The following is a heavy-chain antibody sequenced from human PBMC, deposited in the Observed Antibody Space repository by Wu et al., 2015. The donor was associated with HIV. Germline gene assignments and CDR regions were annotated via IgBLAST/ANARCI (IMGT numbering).Heavy chain of an antibody. CDR3: ARLQSLHGLYSNADY. D-gene: IGHD5-24*01. CDR2: INPNRGGT. J-gene: IGHJ4*02. V-gene: IGHV1-2*02. CDR1: GYTFIDYY. Sequence: VQLVQSGPEVKKPGPSVMVSCKASGYTFIDYYIYWVRQAPGQGLEWMGWINPNRGGTKYAQNFQGRVTMTRDTAVSTAYMELNSVRSDDTAVYYCARLQSLHGLYSNADYWGQGTLVTVSS.